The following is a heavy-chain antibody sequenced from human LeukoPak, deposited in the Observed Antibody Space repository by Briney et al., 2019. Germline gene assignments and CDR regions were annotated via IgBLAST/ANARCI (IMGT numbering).Heavy chain of an antibody. CDR3: ARGVLVGATGHHFAY. V-gene: IGHV4-61*01. Sequence: SEPLSLTCTLSGASVSIGSYYCSWIRQPPGDGLEWFWYVHSSGSTNYNPSLRSRVAILVDTPKNQFTLKLSSVTAADTAVYYCARGVLVGATGHHFAYWGQGTLVTVSS. CDR2: VHSSGST. D-gene: IGHD2-8*02. CDR1: GASVSIGSYY. J-gene: IGHJ4*02.